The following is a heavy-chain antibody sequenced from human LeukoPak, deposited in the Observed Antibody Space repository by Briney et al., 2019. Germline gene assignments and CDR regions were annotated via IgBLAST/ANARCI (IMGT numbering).Heavy chain of an antibody. CDR1: GFTFSSGW. J-gene: IGHJ4*02. D-gene: IGHD4-17*01. CDR3: ARHGAYAFDY. Sequence: PGGSLRLSCAASGFTFSSGWMGWVRQAPGQGLEWVANINQGGSETYYVDSVKGRFTISRDNAKNSLYLQMNSLRAEDTAVYYCARHGAYAFDYWGQGTLVTVSS. CDR2: INQGGSET. V-gene: IGHV3-7*01.